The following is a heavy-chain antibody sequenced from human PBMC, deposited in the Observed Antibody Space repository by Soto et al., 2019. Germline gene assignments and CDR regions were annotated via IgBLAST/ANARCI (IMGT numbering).Heavy chain of an antibody. CDR1: GFTFSSFA. CDR3: AQGGIGRAPGLDS. Sequence: EVQLLESGGGLIQPGGSLRLSCAASGFTFSSFAMTWVRQAPGKGLQWISSISDGPDGAYYADSVKGRFTISRDNSKITLSLQMDSLRPDDTALYYCAQGGIGRAPGLDSWGQGTLVTVSS. CDR2: ISDGPDGA. D-gene: IGHD2-21*01. V-gene: IGHV3-23*01. J-gene: IGHJ4*02.